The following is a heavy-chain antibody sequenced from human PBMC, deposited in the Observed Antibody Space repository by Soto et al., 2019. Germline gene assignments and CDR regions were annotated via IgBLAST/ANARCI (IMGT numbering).Heavy chain of an antibody. CDR1: GLTFSNVW. Sequence: GGSLRLSCAASGLTFSNVWMTWVRQAPGKGLEWVGRIKSKSDGETADVAAPVKGRLTISRDDSKNTVFLEMNSLKSEDTALYYCAITAMINRDSSTSFEYWCQGP. CDR3: AITAMINRDSSTSFEY. D-gene: IGHD5-18*01. V-gene: IGHV3-15*01. J-gene: IGHJ4*02. CDR2: IKSKSDGETA.